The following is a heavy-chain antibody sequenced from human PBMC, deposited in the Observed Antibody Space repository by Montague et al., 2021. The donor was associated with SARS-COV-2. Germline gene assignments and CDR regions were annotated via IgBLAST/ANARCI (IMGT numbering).Heavy chain of an antibody. CDR1: GFTFHDYA. CDR3: AKDTSSWIRELPDY. CDR2: ISWNSDRK. Sequence: SLRLSCAASGFTFHDYAMHWVRQTPGKGLEWVSGISWNSDRKDYADSVKGRFTISRDNAKNVLYLQMNSLRREDTAWYYCAKDTSSWIRELPDYWGQGTLVTDSS. J-gene: IGHJ4*02. V-gene: IGHV3-9*01. D-gene: IGHD5-12*01.